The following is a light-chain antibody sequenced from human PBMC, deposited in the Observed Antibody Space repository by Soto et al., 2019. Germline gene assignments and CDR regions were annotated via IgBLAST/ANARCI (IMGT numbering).Light chain of an antibody. Sequence: DIQMTQSPSTLPASVGDRVTITCRASQDISNYLNWYQQKPGKAPKLLIYDASNLETGVPSRFSGSGSGTDFTFTISSLQPEDIATYYCQQYDNVLSLTFGGGTKVDIK. CDR3: QQYDNVLSLT. V-gene: IGKV1-33*01. CDR2: DAS. CDR1: QDISNY. J-gene: IGKJ4*01.